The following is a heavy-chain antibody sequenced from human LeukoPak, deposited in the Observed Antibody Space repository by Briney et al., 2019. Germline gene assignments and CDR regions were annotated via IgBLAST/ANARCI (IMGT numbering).Heavy chain of an antibody. CDR3: ARGQTPGLPNHRFGEGSRFDI. D-gene: IGHD3-10*01. V-gene: IGHV4-39*07. CDR2: IYTSGST. Sequence: KPSETLSLTCTVSGGSISSSSYYWGWIRQPPGNGLEWIGRIYTSGSTNYNPSLKSRVTMSVDTSKNQFSLKLSSVTAADTAVYYCARGQTPGLPNHRFGEGSRFDIWGQGTMVTVSS. CDR1: GGSISSSSYY. J-gene: IGHJ3*02.